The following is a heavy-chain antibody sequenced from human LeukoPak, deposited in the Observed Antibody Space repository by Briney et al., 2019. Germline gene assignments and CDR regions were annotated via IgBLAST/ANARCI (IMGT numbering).Heavy chain of an antibody. CDR3: AKDYLGGYSFGSPFHY. V-gene: IGHV3-30*02. CDR1: GFSFSSYG. D-gene: IGHD5-18*01. J-gene: IGHJ4*02. CDR2: IRYDGSNK. Sequence: RSGGFLRLSCAASGFSFSSYGMPWVRQAPGEGLEWVAFIRYDGSNKYYADSVKGRFTISRDNSKNTLYLQMNSLRPEDTAVYYCAKDYLGGYSFGSPFHYWGQGTLVTVSS.